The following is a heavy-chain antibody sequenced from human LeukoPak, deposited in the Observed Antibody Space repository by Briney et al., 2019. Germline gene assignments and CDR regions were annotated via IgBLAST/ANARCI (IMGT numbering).Heavy chain of an antibody. Sequence: KTSETLSLACTVSGGSIGSYYWSWIRQPPGKGLEWIGYIYYSGSTNYNPSLKSRVTISVDTSKNQFSLKLSSVTAADTAVYYCARRTSSSHHYYFDYWGQGTLVTVSS. CDR2: IYYSGST. J-gene: IGHJ4*02. CDR1: GGSIGSYY. D-gene: IGHD6-6*01. V-gene: IGHV4-59*08. CDR3: ARRTSSSHHYYFDY.